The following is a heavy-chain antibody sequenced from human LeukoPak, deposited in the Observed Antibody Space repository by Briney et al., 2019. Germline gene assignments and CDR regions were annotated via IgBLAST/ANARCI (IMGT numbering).Heavy chain of an antibody. Sequence: GESLKISCKGSGYSFATYWIGWVRQMPGKGLEWMGWINPNSGGTNYAQKFQGRVTMTRDTSISTAYMELSSLRSEDTAVYYCARGPLGGDYYYYMDVWGKGTTVTISS. CDR3: ARGPLGGDYYYYMDV. CDR1: GYSFATYW. J-gene: IGHJ6*03. D-gene: IGHD3-16*01. V-gene: IGHV1-2*02. CDR2: INPNSGGT.